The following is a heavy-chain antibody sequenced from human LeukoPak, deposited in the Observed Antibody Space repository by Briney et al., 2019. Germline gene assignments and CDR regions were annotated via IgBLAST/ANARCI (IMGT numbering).Heavy chain of an antibody. CDR1: GFTFSRHP. CDR2: INERGDIT. V-gene: IGHV3-23*01. CDR3: ARGDDISPGRVLEY. Sequence: GGSLRLSCVASGFTFSRHPISWVRQAPGNGLELVSAINERGDITKYADSVMRRFTISRDSSKNTLYLQINSLRAEDTAVYYCARGDDISPGRVLEYWGRGTLVTVSS. J-gene: IGHJ4*02. D-gene: IGHD3-9*01.